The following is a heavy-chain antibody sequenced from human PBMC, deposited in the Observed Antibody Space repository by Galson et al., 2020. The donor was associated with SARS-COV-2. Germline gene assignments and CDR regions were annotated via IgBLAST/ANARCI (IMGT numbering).Heavy chain of an antibody. CDR2: ISDYNGNT. V-gene: IGHV1-18*04. Sequence: ASVKVSCKASGYTFTSYGISWVRQAPGQGLEWMGWISDYNGNTKYAQKLQGRVTMTADTSTSTAYMELRSLRSDDTAVYYCARNMITFGGIIVIPPYYFDYWGQGTLVSVSS. D-gene: IGHD3-16*02. CDR1: GYTFTSYG. J-gene: IGHJ4*02. CDR3: ARNMITFGGIIVIPPYYFDY.